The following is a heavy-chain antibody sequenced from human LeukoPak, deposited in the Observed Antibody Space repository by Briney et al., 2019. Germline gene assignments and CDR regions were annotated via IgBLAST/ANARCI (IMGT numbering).Heavy chain of an antibody. J-gene: IGHJ4*02. Sequence: GGSLRLSCAASGFTFDDYAMHWVRQAPGKGLEWVSGISWNSGTIGYADSVKGRFTISRDNAKNSLYLQMNSLRAEDTAVYYCARDREGYCSGGTCTNFDYWGQGTLVTVSS. CDR3: ARDREGYCSGGTCTNFDY. V-gene: IGHV3-9*01. CDR2: ISWNSGTI. CDR1: GFTFDDYA. D-gene: IGHD2-15*01.